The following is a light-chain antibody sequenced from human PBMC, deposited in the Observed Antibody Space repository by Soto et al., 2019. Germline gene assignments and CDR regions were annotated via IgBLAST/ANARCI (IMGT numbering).Light chain of an antibody. CDR2: GAS. V-gene: IGKV3-20*01. J-gene: IGKJ1*01. CDR1: QSVSSSY. CDR3: QQYGSSEWT. Sequence: EIVLTQSPGTLSLSPGERATLSCRASQSVSSSYLAWYQQKPGQAPRLLIYGASSRATGIPDRSSGSGSGTDFTLTISRLEPEDFAVYYCQQYGSSEWTFGQGTKVDIK.